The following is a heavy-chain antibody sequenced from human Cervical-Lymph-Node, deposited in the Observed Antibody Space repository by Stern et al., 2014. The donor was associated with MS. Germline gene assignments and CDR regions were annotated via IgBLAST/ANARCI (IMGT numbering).Heavy chain of an antibody. Sequence: VQLEESGAEVKKPGSSVKVSCKASGGTFSSYAISWVRQAPGQGLEWMGGIIPIFGTANYAQKFQGRVTITADESTSTAYMELSSLRSEDTAVYYCARGSYYDSSGYYPNWFDPWGQGTLVTVSS. CDR2: IIPIFGTA. V-gene: IGHV1-69*01. D-gene: IGHD3-22*01. J-gene: IGHJ5*02. CDR3: ARGSYYDSSGYYPNWFDP. CDR1: GGTFSSYA.